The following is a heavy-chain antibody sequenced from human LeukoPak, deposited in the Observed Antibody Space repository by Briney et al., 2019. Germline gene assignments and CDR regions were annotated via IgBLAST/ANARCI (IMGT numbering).Heavy chain of an antibody. CDR2: IIPIFGTA. D-gene: IGHD2-2*01. J-gene: IGHJ5*02. V-gene: IGHV1-69*06. CDR3: ARGGRYCSSTSCPYSTFDP. Sequence: GASVKVSCKASGGTFSSYAISWVRQAPGEGLEWMGRIIPIFGTANYAQKLQGRVTITADKSTSTAYMELSSLRSEDTAVYYCARGGRYCSSTSCPYSTFDPWGQGTLVTVSS. CDR1: GGTFSSYA.